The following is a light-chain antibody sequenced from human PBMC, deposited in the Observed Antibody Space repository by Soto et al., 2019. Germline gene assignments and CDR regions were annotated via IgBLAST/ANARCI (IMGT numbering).Light chain of an antibody. J-gene: IGLJ2*01. V-gene: IGLV1-40*01. CDR3: QSYDSSLSGVV. CDR1: SSNIGAGYD. Sequence: QSVLTQPPSVSVAPGQRVTISCTGSSSNIGAGYDVHWYQQLPGTAPKLPIYGNSNRPSGVPDRFSGSKSGTSASLAITGLQAEDEADYYCQSYDSSLSGVVFGGGTKVTVL. CDR2: GNS.